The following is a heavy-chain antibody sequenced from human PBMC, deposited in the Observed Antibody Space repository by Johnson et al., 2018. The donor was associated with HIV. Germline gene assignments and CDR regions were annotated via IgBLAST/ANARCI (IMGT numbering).Heavy chain of an antibody. CDR2: IWYDGSNK. CDR1: GFTFSSYG. D-gene: IGHD5-18*01. J-gene: IGHJ3*02. CDR3: AKDLSGYSYGYGAFDI. Sequence: QVQLVESGGGVVQPVRSLRLSCAASGFTFSSYGMHWVRQAPGKGLEWVAVIWYDGSNKYYAYSVKGRFTISRDNSKNTLYLQMNSLRAEDTAVYYCAKDLSGYSYGYGAFDIWCQGTMVTVSS. V-gene: IGHV3-33*06.